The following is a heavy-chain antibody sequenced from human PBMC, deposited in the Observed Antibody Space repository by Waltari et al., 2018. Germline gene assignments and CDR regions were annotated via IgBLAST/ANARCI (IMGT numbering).Heavy chain of an antibody. CDR1: GGPTRSGIYY. J-gene: IGHJ3*02. CDR3: ARDPPEDQLLYPGAFDI. CDR2: IPYSGNT. Sequence: QVQLQESGPGLVKPSQTLSLPCTVSGGPTRSGIYYRPWTRQPPGKGLEWIGYIPYSGNTYYNPSLKSRVTISVDKSRNQFSLKLSSVTAADTAVYYCARDPPEDQLLYPGAFDIWGQGTLVTVSS. D-gene: IGHD2-2*02. V-gene: IGHV4-31*03.